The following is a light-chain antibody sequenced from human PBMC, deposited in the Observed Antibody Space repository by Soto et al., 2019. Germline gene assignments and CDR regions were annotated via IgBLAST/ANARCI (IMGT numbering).Light chain of an antibody. CDR2: EVR. Sequence: QFVLTQPASVSGSPGQSITISCTGTSSDVGGYNYVSWYQQHPGKAPKLMIYEVRNRPSGVSNRFSGSKPGNTASLFISGLQAEDEADYYCSSYTSDSSYVFGSGTKVTVL. CDR3: SSYTSDSSYV. V-gene: IGLV2-14*01. CDR1: SSDVGGYNY. J-gene: IGLJ1*01.